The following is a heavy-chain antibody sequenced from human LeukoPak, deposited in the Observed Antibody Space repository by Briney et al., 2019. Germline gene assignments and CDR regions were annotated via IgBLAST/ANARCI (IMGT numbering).Heavy chain of an antibody. J-gene: IGHJ5*02. V-gene: IGHV6-1*01. CDR1: GDSVSRNNAA. Sequence: SQTLSLTCAISGDSVSRNNAAWDWIRQSPSRGLEWLGRTYYSSKWYNDYALSVKSRITINPDTSKNQFSLQLNSVTPEDTAVYYCARGPTDYGDPTWFDPWGQGTLVTVSS. D-gene: IGHD4-17*01. CDR3: ARGPTDYGDPTWFDP. CDR2: TYYSSKWYN.